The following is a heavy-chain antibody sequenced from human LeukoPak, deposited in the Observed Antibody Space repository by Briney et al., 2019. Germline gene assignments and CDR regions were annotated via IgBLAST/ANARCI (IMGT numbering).Heavy chain of an antibody. J-gene: IGHJ4*02. D-gene: IGHD5-18*01. Sequence: GGSLRLSCAASGFTFDDYAMHWVRQAPGKGLEWVSGISWNSGSIGYADSVKGRFTISRDNAKNSLYLQMNSLRAEDTALYYCAKGGGYSYGYGWYFDYWGQGTLVTVSS. CDR2: ISWNSGSI. CDR3: AKGGGYSYGYGWYFDY. V-gene: IGHV3-9*01. CDR1: GFTFDDYA.